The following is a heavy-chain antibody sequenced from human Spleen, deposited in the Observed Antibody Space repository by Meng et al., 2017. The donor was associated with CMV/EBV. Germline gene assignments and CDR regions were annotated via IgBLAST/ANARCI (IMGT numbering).Heavy chain of an antibody. V-gene: IGHV1-69*05. D-gene: IGHD3-16*02. J-gene: IGHJ4*02. CDR1: TLSSSS. CDR3: ARGPRITVGGVIIWPLED. Sequence: TLSSSSLMWVRQAPGQGLEWMGGITPAFETADYAQKFRDRVTISRDDSATTAYMEMSSLKSEDTAVYFCARGPRITVGGVIIWPLEDWGQGTLVTVSS. CDR2: ITPAFETA.